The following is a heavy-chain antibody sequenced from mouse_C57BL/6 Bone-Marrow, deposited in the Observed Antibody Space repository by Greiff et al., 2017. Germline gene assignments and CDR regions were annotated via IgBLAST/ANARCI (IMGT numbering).Heavy chain of an antibody. J-gene: IGHJ1*03. CDR1: GFTFSSYG. CDR3: ARLEAITTVVDWYFDV. CDR2: ISSGGSYT. D-gene: IGHD1-1*01. Sequence: EVMLVESGGDLVKPGGSLKLSCAASGFTFSSYGMSWVRQTPDKRLEWVATISSGGSYTYYPDSVKGRFTISRDNAKNTLYLQMIRLKSEDTAMYYCARLEAITTVVDWYFDVGGTGTTVTVSS. V-gene: IGHV5-6*01.